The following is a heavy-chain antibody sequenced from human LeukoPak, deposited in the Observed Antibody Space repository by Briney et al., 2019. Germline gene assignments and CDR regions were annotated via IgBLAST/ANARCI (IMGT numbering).Heavy chain of an antibody. CDR3: AKDMNTVTTTFDY. CDR1: GFTLSTYA. D-gene: IGHD4-17*01. J-gene: IGHJ4*02. CDR2: ISNDATKK. Sequence: GESLRLSCAASGFTLSTYAMHWVRQAPGKGLEWVAVISNDATKKYYADSVKGRSTISRDNSESTLYLQMNSLRAEDTAVYYCAKDMNTVTTTFDYWGQGTLVTVSS. V-gene: IGHV3-30*18.